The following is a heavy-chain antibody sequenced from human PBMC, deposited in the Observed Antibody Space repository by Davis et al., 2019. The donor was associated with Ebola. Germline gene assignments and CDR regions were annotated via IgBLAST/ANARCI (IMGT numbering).Heavy chain of an antibody. CDR2: ISPTSAHI. CDR3: ARADALAGKKDSYYGMDV. J-gene: IGHJ6*02. CDR1: GFAFNSYT. Sequence: GESLKIPCAASGFAFNSYTMNWVRQAPGKGLEWVSSISPTSAHIYPAVSLKGRFTISRDNAKNSLFLQLNSLRAEDTAVYYCARADALAGKKDSYYGMDVWGQGTTVTVSS. D-gene: IGHD6-19*01. V-gene: IGHV3-21*01.